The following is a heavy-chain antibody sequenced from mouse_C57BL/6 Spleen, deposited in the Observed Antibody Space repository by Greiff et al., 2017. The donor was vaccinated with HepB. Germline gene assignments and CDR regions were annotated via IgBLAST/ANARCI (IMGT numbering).Heavy chain of an antibody. D-gene: IGHD1-1*01. J-gene: IGHJ2*01. Sequence: VQLQQPGAELVRPGTSVKLSCKASGYTFTSYWMPWVKQRPGQGLEWIGVIDPSDSYTNYNQKFKGKATLPIDTAASTAYMQLSSLTSEDSAVYYCAGTVVATPFDYWGQGTTLTVSS. CDR1: GYTFTSYW. CDR2: IDPSDSYT. V-gene: IGHV1-59*01. CDR3: AGTVVATPFDY.